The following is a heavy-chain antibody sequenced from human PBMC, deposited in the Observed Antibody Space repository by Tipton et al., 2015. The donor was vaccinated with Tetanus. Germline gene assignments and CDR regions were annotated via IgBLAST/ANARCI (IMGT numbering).Heavy chain of an antibody. CDR2: IYYSGGT. V-gene: IGHV4-31*03. CDR1: GGSISSGGYY. D-gene: IGHD3-16*01. J-gene: IGHJ3*02. CDR3: ARQITAADAFDT. Sequence: TLSLTCTVSGGSISSGGYYWSWIRQHPGKGLEWIGYIYYSGGTNYNPSLKSRVTILVDTSKNQFSLKLSSVTAADTAVYYCARQITAADAFDTWGQGTMVTVSS.